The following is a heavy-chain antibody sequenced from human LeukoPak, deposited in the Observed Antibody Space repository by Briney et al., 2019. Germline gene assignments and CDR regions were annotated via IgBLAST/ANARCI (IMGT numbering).Heavy chain of an antibody. V-gene: IGHV1-18*04. Sequence: ASVKVSCKASGYTFSQYGISWVRQAPGQGLEWMGWISPFNGYTNYLQKIEGRVTLTTDTFTSTVYMELRSLRSDDTAVYYCARAFASGSGHSDYWGQGTLVTVSS. CDR2: ISPFNGYT. CDR3: ARAFASGSGHSDY. CDR1: GYTFSQYG. J-gene: IGHJ4*02. D-gene: IGHD6-19*01.